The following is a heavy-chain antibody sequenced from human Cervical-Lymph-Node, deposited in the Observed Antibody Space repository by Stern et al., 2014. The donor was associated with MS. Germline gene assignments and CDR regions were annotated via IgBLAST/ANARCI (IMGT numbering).Heavy chain of an antibody. CDR1: GYTFTDYY. CDR2: IHPNSGGT. D-gene: IGHD6-13*01. J-gene: IGHJ6*02. V-gene: IGHV1-2*06. CDR3: ARDNAGHDMDV. Sequence: QLVQSGAEVKEPGASVKVSCKSSGYTFTDYYMHWVRQAPGQGLEWMGRIHPNSGGTNFAQRFQGRVTMTRDTSIGTAYMELSRLRFDDTAVYFCARDNAGHDMDVWGQGTTVTVSS.